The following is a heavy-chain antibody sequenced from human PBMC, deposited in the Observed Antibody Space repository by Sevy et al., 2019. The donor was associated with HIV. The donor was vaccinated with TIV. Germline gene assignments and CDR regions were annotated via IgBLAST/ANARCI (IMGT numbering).Heavy chain of an antibody. CDR2: IKSKTDGGTT. CDR1: GFIFSTVW. V-gene: IGHV3-15*01. CDR3: TTEALDYGDPDYYYYGMDV. Sequence: GGSLRLSCGASGFIFSTVWMSWVRQAPGKGLEWVGRIKSKTDGGTTDYVAPVKGRFTISRDDSKNTLYLQMNSLKTEDTAAYYCTTEALDYGDPDYYYYGMDVWGQGTTVTVSS. D-gene: IGHD4-17*01. J-gene: IGHJ6*02.